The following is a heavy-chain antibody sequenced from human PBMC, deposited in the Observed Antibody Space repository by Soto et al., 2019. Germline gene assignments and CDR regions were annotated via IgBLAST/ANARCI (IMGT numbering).Heavy chain of an antibody. D-gene: IGHD6-13*01. CDR1: VYSFTSYW. CDR3: ARHLANEAAPPYYMDV. CDR2: IYPGDSDT. V-gene: IGHV5-51*01. J-gene: IGHJ6*03. Sequence: RPALKISGKGSVYSFTSYWIAWVRQMPGKGLEWMRIIYPGDSDTRYSPSFQGQVTISADKSISTAYLQWSSLKASDTAMYYCARHLANEAAPPYYMDVWGKGTTVTVSS.